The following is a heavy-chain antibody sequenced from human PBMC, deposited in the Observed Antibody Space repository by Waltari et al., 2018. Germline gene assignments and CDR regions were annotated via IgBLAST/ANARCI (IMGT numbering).Heavy chain of an antibody. CDR1: GSPFPAYY. V-gene: IGHV1-2*02. D-gene: IGHD5-12*01. CDR3: AREDIVATKVFDD. J-gene: IGHJ4*01. CDR2: INCNTGDR. Sequence: QVPLVQSGAAVKKPGASVKVSCTTSGSPFPAYYMHWVRQAPGQGLEWMGWINCNTGDRDYAQKFRGRVTMTRETSLTTVYMEMNRLTSDDTAVYYCAREDIVATKVFDDWGHGTLVTVSS.